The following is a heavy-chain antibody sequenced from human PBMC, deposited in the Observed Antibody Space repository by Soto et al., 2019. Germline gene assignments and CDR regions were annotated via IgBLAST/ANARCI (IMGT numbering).Heavy chain of an antibody. CDR2: IYYTGSA. CDR1: GGSISNGDYY. CDR3: TPDISAANIFDY. V-gene: IGHV4-30-4*01. J-gene: IGHJ4*02. Sequence: SETLSLTCTVSGGSISNGDYYWSWLRQHPQRGLEWIGYIYYTGSAYYNPSLKSRVTISVDTSKNQFSLRVNSVTAADTAVYYCTPDISAANIFDYWGQGTLVTVSS. D-gene: IGHD6-25*01.